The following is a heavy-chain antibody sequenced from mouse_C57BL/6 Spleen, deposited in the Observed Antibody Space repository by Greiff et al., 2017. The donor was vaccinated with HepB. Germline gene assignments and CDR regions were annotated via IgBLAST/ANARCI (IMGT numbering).Heavy chain of an antibody. Sequence: VQLQQSGAELVRPGTSVKVSCKASGYAFTNYLIEWVKQRPGQGLEWIGVINPGSGGTNYNEKFKGKATLTVDKSSSTAYMQLSSLTSEDSAVYFCARSRLPYWYFDVWGTGTTVTVSS. CDR3: ARSRLPYWYFDV. D-gene: IGHD5-5*01. J-gene: IGHJ1*03. CDR1: GYAFTNYL. V-gene: IGHV1-54*01. CDR2: INPGSGGT.